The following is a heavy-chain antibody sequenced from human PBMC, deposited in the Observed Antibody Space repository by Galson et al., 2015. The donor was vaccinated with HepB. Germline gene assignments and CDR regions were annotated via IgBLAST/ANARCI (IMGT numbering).Heavy chain of an antibody. Sequence: SLRLSCAASGFTFSRYSMNWVRQAPGKGLEWVSSISGTSWTIYQADSLKGRFTTSRDNTENSLYLQMSSLRAEDTAVYYCTRDSRRVTDHDPFDIWGQGTMVTVSS. J-gene: IGHJ3*02. CDR3: TRDSRRVTDHDPFDI. CDR1: GFTFSRYS. D-gene: IGHD3-10*01. CDR2: ISGTSWTI. V-gene: IGHV3-21*01.